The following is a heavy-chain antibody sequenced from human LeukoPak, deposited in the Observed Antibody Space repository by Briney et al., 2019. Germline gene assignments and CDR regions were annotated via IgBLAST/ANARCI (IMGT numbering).Heavy chain of an antibody. J-gene: IGHJ4*02. CDR2: MNEDGSEK. V-gene: IGHV3-7*01. Sequence: GESLRLSCAASGFAFNYWMSWVRQAPGKGLEWVANMNEDGSEKNYVDSVKGRFTISRDNAQDSLYLQMNSLRAEDTAVYYCARDRGYSNFDYWGQGTLLTVSS. D-gene: IGHD4-11*01. CDR1: GFAFNYW. CDR3: ARDRGYSNFDY.